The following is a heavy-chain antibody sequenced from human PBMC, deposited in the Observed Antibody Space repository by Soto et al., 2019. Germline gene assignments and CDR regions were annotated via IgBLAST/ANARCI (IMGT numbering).Heavy chain of an antibody. CDR1: GDSVSSNSAA. J-gene: IGHJ3*02. CDR2: TYYRSKWYN. CDR3: AKRFSLNIVGAFSAFDI. Sequence: SQTLSLTCAISGDSVSSNSAAWNWIRQSPSRGLEWLGRTYYRSKWYNDYAVSVKSRITINPDTSKNQFSLQLNSVTPEDTAVYYCAKRFSLNIVGAFSAFDIWGQGTMVTVSS. V-gene: IGHV6-1*01. D-gene: IGHD1-26*01.